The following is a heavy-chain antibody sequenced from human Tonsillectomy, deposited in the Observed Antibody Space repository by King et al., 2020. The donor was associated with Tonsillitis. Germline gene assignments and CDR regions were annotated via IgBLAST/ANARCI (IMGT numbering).Heavy chain of an antibody. CDR1: GFTFSRYA. J-gene: IGHJ3*01. CDR3: ARADGYNSFDTLDL. V-gene: IGHV3-21*01. CDR2: ISSSSNYI. Sequence: VQLVESGGGLVKPGGSLRLSCAASGFTFSRYAMNWVRQAPGKGLEWVSSISSSSNYIYYADSVRGRFTISRDNAKDSLFLQMNSLRAEDTAVYFCARADGYNSFDTLDLWGQGTFLTVSS. D-gene: IGHD5-24*01.